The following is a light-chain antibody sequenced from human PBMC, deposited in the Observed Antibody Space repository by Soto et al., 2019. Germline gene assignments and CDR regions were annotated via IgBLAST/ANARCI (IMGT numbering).Light chain of an antibody. V-gene: IGLV2-8*01. CDR1: SSDVGGYDL. J-gene: IGLJ2*01. CDR3: SSFAGNNNL. CDR2: EVA. Sequence: QSALTQPPSASGSPGQSVTISCTGTSSDVGGYDLVSWYQQHPGKAPKLILYEVAKRPSGVPARFSGSKSGNTAPLTVSGLQADDESDYYCSSFAGNNNLFGGGTKVTVL.